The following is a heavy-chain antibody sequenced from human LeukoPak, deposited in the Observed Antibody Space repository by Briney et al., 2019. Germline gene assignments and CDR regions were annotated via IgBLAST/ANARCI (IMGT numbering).Heavy chain of an antibody. CDR2: LSGSGGST. CDR3: AKSHSSKGYCSDGNCYSDY. V-gene: IGHV3-23*01. CDR1: GFTFSSYA. D-gene: IGHD2-15*01. Sequence: GGSLRLSCPASGFTFSSYAMSWVRQAPGKGLEWVSALSGSGGSTYYADSVKGRFTISRDNSKNTLYLQMNSLRAEDTAVYYCAKSHSSKGYCSDGNCYSDYWGQGTLVTVSS. J-gene: IGHJ4*02.